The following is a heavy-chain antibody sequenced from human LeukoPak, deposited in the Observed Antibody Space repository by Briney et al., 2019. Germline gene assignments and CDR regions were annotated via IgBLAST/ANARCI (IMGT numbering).Heavy chain of an antibody. CDR2: IYPGDSDT. CDR1: GYSFTSYW. CDR3: ARVSYSSGWYSGGEKEHFDY. Sequence: GESLKISCKGSGYSFTSYWIGWVRQLPGKSLEWMVIIYPGDSDTRCSPSFQGQVTISADKSISTAYLQWSSLKASDTDMYYCARVSYSSGWYSGGEKEHFDYWGQGTLVSVSS. V-gene: IGHV5-51*01. J-gene: IGHJ4*02. D-gene: IGHD6-13*01.